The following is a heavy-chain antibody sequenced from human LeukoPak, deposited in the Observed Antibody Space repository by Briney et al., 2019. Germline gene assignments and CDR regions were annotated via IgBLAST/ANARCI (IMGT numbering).Heavy chain of an antibody. J-gene: IGHJ4*02. CDR2: IYYSGST. CDR3: ARGLVVVPAAPYYFDY. Sequence: SETLSLTCTVSGGSISNYYWSWIRQPPGKGLEWIGYIYYSGSTNYNPSLKSRVTISVDTSKNQFSLKLSSVTAADTAVYYCARGLVVVPAAPYYFDYWGQGTLVTVSS. V-gene: IGHV4-59*01. CDR1: GGSISNYY. D-gene: IGHD2-2*01.